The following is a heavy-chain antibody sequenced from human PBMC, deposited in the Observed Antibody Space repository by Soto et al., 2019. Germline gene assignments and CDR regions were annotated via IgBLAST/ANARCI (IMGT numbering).Heavy chain of an antibody. V-gene: IGHV3-21*06. Sequence: PGGSLRLSCAASGFTFPGYSLHWVRQAPGKGLEWVSSISSTTNYIYYGDSMKGRFTISRDNAKNSLYLEMNGLRAEDTAVYYCARESEDLTSNFDYWGQGTLVTVPS. J-gene: IGHJ4*02. CDR3: ARESEDLTSNFDY. CDR2: ISSTTNYI. CDR1: GFTFPGYS.